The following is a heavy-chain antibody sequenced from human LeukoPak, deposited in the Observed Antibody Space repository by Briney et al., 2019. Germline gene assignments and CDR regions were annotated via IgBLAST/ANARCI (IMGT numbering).Heavy chain of an antibody. CDR3: TRDQFESGELPPPFDY. CDR1: GFTFGDYA. D-gene: IGHD1-26*01. V-gene: IGHV3-49*03. Sequence: PGRSLRLSCTGSGFTFGDYAMNWFRQAPGKGLEWVGFIRSKAFGGTTEYAASVKDRFTISRDDSKSIAYLQMNSLKTEDTAVYYCTRDQFESGELPPPFDYWGQGTLVTVSS. CDR2: IRSKAFGGTT. J-gene: IGHJ4*02.